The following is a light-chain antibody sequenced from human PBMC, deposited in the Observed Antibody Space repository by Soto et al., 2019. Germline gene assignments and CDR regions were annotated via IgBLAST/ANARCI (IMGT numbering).Light chain of an antibody. V-gene: IGKV3-15*01. CDR2: GAS. CDR3: QQYNHWPLGT. J-gene: IGKJ3*01. CDR1: QSVASN. Sequence: EIVMTQSPATLSVSPGERATLSCRASQSVASNLAWYQQKPGQAPRLLIHGASTRATGIPARFSGSGSGTEFTLTLSSQQSEDFAFYFCQQYNHWPLGTVGPGTKVDLK.